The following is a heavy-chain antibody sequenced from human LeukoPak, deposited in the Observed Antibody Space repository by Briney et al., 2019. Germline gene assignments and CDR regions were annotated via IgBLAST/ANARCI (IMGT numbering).Heavy chain of an antibody. CDR1: GYSFTSYW. CDR2: IYPGDSDT. CDR3: ARQAYCGGDCYSNWFDP. V-gene: IGHV5-51*01. Sequence: GESLKISCKGSGYSFTSYWIGWVRQMPGKGLEWMGTIYPGDSDTRYSPSFQGQVTISADKSISTAYLQWSSLKASDTAMYYCARQAYCGGDCYSNWFDPWGQGTLVTVSS. J-gene: IGHJ5*02. D-gene: IGHD2-21*02.